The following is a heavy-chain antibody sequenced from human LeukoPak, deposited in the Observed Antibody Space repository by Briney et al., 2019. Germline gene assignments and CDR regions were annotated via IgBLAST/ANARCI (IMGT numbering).Heavy chain of an antibody. J-gene: IGHJ6*03. CDR3: ARESGNRNYYYYYYYMDV. Sequence: ASVKVSCKASGYTFTSYAMHWVRQAPGQRLEWMGWINAGNGNTKYSQKFQGRVTVTRDTSASTAYMELSSLRSEDTAVYYCARESGNRNYYYYYYYMDVWGKGTTVTVSS. V-gene: IGHV1-3*01. CDR2: INAGNGNT. CDR1: GYTFTSYA. D-gene: IGHD1-14*01.